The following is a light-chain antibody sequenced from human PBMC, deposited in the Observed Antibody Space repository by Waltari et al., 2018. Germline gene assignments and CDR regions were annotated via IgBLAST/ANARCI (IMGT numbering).Light chain of an antibody. CDR3: QAWDSSTDYV. V-gene: IGLV3-1*01. Sequence: SYELTQPASVSVFQGQTARLTCSGATLGNKYACWYQQKPGQSPVMVMYHDDKRPSGIPDRFSGSNSGNTATLTISGTQAMDEADYYCQAWDSSTDYVFGPGTKVTVL. J-gene: IGLJ1*01. CDR1: TLGNKY. CDR2: HDD.